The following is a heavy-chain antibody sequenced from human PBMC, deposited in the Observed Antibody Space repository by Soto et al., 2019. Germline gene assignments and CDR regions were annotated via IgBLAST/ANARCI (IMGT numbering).Heavy chain of an antibody. J-gene: IGHJ4*02. CDR1: GFTVSSDY. CDR3: ASRVSAAAYDY. CDR2: IYSGGST. D-gene: IGHD6-13*01. V-gene: IGHV3-53*04. Sequence: EVQLVESGGGLVQPGGSLRLSCAASGFTVSSDYMSWVRQAPGKGLEWVSVIYSGGSTYYAVSVKGRFTISRHNSKNTLYLQMNSLRAEDTAVYYCASRVSAAAYDYWGQGTLVTVSS.